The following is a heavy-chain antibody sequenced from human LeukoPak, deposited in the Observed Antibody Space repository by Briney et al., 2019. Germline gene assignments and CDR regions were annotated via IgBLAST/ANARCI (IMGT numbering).Heavy chain of an antibody. CDR3: ARDRSTVAGIDF. D-gene: IGHD6-19*01. CDR1: GFTFSTYW. V-gene: IGHV3-7*01. Sequence: GGSLRLFCAASGFTFSTYWMAWVRQARGKGLEGVATIKRDGGDKYYVDSVKGRFTISRDNARNSLFLQMNSLRAEDTAVYYCARDRSTVAGIDFWGQGTLVTVSS. CDR2: IKRDGGDK. J-gene: IGHJ4*02.